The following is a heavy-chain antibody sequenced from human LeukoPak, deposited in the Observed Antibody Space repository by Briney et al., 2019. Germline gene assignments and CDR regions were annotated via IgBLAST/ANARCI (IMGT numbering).Heavy chain of an antibody. J-gene: IGHJ4*02. Sequence: PGGSLRLSCVGSGFTFSSYGKNWVRQAPGKGLEWVSFISRRSDDINYADFVKGRFTISRDNAKNSLYLEMTSLRAEDTAVYYCARYYDTSGYPYYLDYWGQGALVSVST. V-gene: IGHV3-21*05. CDR2: ISRRSDDI. D-gene: IGHD3-22*01. CDR3: ARYYDTSGYPYYLDY. CDR1: GFTFSSYG.